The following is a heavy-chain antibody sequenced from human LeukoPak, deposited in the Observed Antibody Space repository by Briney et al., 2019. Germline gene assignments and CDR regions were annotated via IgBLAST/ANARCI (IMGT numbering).Heavy chain of an antibody. J-gene: IGHJ4*02. CDR1: GYTFTGYY. D-gene: IGHD5-18*01. CDR2: INPNSGST. V-gene: IGHV1-2*02. Sequence: SSVKVSCKASGYTFTGYYMHWVRQAPGQGLEWMGWINPNSGSTNYAQKFQGRVTMTRETSISTAYMELSRLRSDDTAVYYCARRYSQHPFDYWGQGTLVTVSS. CDR3: ARRYSQHPFDY.